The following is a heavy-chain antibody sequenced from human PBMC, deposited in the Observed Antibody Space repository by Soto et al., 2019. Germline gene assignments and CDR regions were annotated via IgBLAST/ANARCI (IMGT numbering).Heavy chain of an antibody. CDR3: ARRYGSAFDF. Sequence: SETLSLTCTVSGGSISNYYWSWIRQPPGKGLEWIGYIYYSGSTNYNPSLKSRVTISVDTSKNQFSLKLSSVTAADTAVYYCARRYGSAFDFWGQGTMVTVSS. V-gene: IGHV4-59*08. D-gene: IGHD3-10*01. CDR1: GGSISNYY. CDR2: IYYSGST. J-gene: IGHJ3*01.